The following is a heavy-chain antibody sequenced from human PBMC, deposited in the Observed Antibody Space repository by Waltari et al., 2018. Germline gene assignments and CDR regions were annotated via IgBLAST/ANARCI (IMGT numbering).Heavy chain of an antibody. CDR2: IKQDGSEK. J-gene: IGHJ4*02. CDR1: GFPFSSYW. CDR3: ARMGSSSSSY. D-gene: IGHD6-6*01. Sequence: EVQLVESGGGLVQPGGSLGLSWAASGFPFSSYWMSWVRQAPGKGLEWVANIKQDGSEKHYVDSVKGRFTISRDNAKNSLYLQMNSLRDEDTAEYYCARMGSSSSSYWGQGTLVTVSS. V-gene: IGHV3-7*01.